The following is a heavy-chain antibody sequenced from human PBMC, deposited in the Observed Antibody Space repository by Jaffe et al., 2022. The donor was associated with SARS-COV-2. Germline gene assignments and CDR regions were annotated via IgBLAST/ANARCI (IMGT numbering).Heavy chain of an antibody. V-gene: IGHV3-48*03. CDR1: GFTFSSYE. CDR3: ARGGYSYGRYYYGMDV. CDR2: ISSSGSTI. D-gene: IGHD5-18*01. J-gene: IGHJ6*02. Sequence: EVQLVESGGGLVQPGGSLRLSCAASGFTFSSYEMNWVRQAPGKGLEWVSYISSSGSTIYYADSVKGRFTISRDNAKNSLYLQMNSLRAEDTAVYYCARGGYSYGRYYYGMDVWGQGTTVTVSS.